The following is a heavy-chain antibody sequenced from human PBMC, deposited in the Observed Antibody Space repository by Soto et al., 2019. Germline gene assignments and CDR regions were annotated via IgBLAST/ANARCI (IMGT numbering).Heavy chain of an antibody. CDR2: IYYSGST. J-gene: IGHJ6*02. V-gene: IGHV4-39*01. Sequence: TSEPQCHTDSVAGGSIRSSSDYWGWIRQPPGKVLEWFGLIYYSGSTYYNPSLKSRVTISVDTSKNQFSLKLSSVTAADTAVYYCARLAGPGVGGDIAARPTPPYYYYYGMDVWGQGTTVTVSS. CDR3: ARLAGPGVGGDIAARPTPPYYYYYGMDV. D-gene: IGHD6-6*01. CDR1: GGSIRSSSDY.